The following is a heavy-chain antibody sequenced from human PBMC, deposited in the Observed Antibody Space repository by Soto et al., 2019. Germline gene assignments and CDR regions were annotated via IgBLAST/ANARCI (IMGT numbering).Heavy chain of an antibody. V-gene: IGHV3-21*01. J-gene: IGHJ6*02. CDR2: ISSSSSYI. CDR3: AREGGYCSSTSCYNSYGMDV. D-gene: IGHD2-2*02. CDR1: GFTFSSYS. Sequence: EVQLVESGGGLVKPGGSLRLSCAASGFTFSSYSMNWVRQAPGKGLEWVSSISSSSSYIYYADSVKGRFTISRDNAKNSLYLQMNSLRAEDTAVYYCAREGGYCSSTSCYNSYGMDVWGQGTTVTVSS.